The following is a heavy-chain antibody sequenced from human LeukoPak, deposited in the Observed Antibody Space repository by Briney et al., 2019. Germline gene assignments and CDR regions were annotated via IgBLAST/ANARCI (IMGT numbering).Heavy chain of an antibody. CDR3: ASSGDPRGFDY. D-gene: IGHD1-26*01. V-gene: IGHV3-30*03. CDR2: ISYDGSNK. Sequence: GGSLRLSCAASGFTFSSYGMHWVRQAPGKGLEGVAVISYDGSNKYYADSVKGRFTISRDNSENTLYLQMNSLRAEDTAVYYCASSGDPRGFDYWGQGTLVTVSS. CDR1: GFTFSSYG. J-gene: IGHJ4*02.